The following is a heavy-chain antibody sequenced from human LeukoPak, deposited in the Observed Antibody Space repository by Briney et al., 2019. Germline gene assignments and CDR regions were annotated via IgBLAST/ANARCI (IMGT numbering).Heavy chain of an antibody. CDR2: ISSSGDSI. Sequence: PGGSLRLSCAASGFSLTTYEMNWVRQAPGKGLEWVSYISSSGDSIYYADSVKGRFTISRDSAKNSLCLQMNSLRDEDTAVYYCARENIVVVTAIRDSFDIWGQGTMVTVSS. J-gene: IGHJ3*02. D-gene: IGHD2-21*02. CDR3: ARENIVVVTAIRDSFDI. CDR1: GFSLTTYE. V-gene: IGHV3-48*03.